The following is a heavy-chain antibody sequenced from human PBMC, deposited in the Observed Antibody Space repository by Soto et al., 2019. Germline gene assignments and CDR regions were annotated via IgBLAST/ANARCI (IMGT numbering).Heavy chain of an antibody. CDR1: GFTFGGYA. Sequence: PVGTLRLSCTASGFTFGGYAMSWFRQAPGKVLEWVGFIRSKAYGGTTEYAASVKGRFTISRDDSKSIAYLQMNSLKTEDTAVYYCTRDGSSSWHLNWFDPWGQGTLVTVSS. D-gene: IGHD6-13*01. J-gene: IGHJ5*02. CDR3: TRDGSSSWHLNWFDP. V-gene: IGHV3-49*03. CDR2: IRSKAYGGTT.